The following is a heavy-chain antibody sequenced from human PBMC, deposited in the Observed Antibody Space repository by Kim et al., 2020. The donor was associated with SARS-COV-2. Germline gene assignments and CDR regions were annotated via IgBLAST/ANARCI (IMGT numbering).Heavy chain of an antibody. CDR1: GYTFTGYY. V-gene: IGHV1-2*06. Sequence: ASVKVSCKASGYTFTGYYMHWVRQAPGQGLEWMGRINPNSGSTNYAQKFQGRVTMTRDTSISTAYMELSRLRSDDTAVYYCAREGGFPYSSGWYSTFDPWGQGTLVTVSS. CDR3: AREGGFPYSSGWYSTFDP. J-gene: IGHJ5*02. CDR2: INPNSGST. D-gene: IGHD6-19*01.